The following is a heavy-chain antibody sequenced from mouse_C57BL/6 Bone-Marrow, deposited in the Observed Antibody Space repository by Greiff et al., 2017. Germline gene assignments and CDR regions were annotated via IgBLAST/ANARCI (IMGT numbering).Heavy chain of an antibody. D-gene: IGHD1-1*01. J-gene: IGHJ1*03. CDR2: IYPRDGST. Sequence: QVQLKQSGPELVKPGASVKLSCKASGYTFTSYDINWVKQRPGQGLEWIGWIYPRDGSTKYNEKFKGKATLTVATSSSTAYMELHSRTSEDSAVYFCARDYGSSYWYFDVWGTGTTVTVSS. CDR3: ARDYGSSYWYFDV. CDR1: GYTFTSYD. V-gene: IGHV1-85*01.